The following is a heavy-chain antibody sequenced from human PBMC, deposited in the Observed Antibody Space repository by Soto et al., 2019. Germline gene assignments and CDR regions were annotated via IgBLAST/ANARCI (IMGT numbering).Heavy chain of an antibody. CDR1: GGSIISGGYY. V-gene: IGHV4-31*03. CDR2: IYYSGST. Sequence: SETLSLTCSVSGGSIISGGYYWSWIRQHPGKALAWIGYIYYSGSTYYNPSLKSRVTISVDTSKNQFSLKLSSVTAADTAVYYCARDHAPGYCSSTSCYQYYYYGMDVWGQGTTVTVSS. D-gene: IGHD2-2*01. J-gene: IGHJ6*02. CDR3: ARDHAPGYCSSTSCYQYYYYGMDV.